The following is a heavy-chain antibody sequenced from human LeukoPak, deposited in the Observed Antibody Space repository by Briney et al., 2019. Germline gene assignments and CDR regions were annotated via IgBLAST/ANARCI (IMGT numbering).Heavy chain of an antibody. CDR3: AINTAAKSLAY. CDR1: GYTFTDYY. V-gene: IGHV1-2*02. Sequence: ASVKVSCKASGYTFTDYYIHWVRQAPGQGLEWMAWMNPNSGGTSYAQKFHGRVTMTRDTSISTGYMALSRLRFDDTAVYYCAINTAAKSLAYWGQGTLVTVSS. D-gene: IGHD5-18*01. J-gene: IGHJ4*02. CDR2: MNPNSGGT.